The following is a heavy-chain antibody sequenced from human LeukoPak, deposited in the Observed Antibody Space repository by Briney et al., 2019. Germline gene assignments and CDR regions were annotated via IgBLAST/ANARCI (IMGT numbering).Heavy chain of an antibody. CDR1: GGSISSSSYY. V-gene: IGHV4-39*01. D-gene: IGHD4-17*01. Sequence: PSETLSLTCTVSGGSISSSSYYWGWIRQPPGKGLEWIGSIYYSGSTYYNSSLKSRVTISVDTSKNQFSLKLSSVTAADTAVYYCARTPKRYGDYVAEPFSWGQGTLVTVSS. CDR2: IYYSGST. J-gene: IGHJ5*02. CDR3: ARTPKRYGDYVAEPFS.